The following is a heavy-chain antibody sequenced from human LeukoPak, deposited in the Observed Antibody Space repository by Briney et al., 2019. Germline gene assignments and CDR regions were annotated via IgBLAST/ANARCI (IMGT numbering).Heavy chain of an antibody. D-gene: IGHD4-17*01. V-gene: IGHV3-21*01. CDR3: ARADYGDYPIDY. J-gene: IGHJ4*02. CDR1: GFTFSSYS. CDR2: ISSSSSYI. Sequence: PGGSLRLSCAASGFTFSSYSMTWVRQAPGKGLEWVSSISSSSSYIYYADSVKGRFTISRDNAKNSLYLQMNSLRAEDTAVYYCARADYGDYPIDYWGQGTLVTVSS.